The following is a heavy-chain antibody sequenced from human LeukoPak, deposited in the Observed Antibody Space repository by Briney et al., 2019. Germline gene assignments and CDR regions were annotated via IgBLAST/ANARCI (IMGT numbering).Heavy chain of an antibody. CDR3: ASYSSGWFFYYYYYMDV. V-gene: IGHV3-7*01. J-gene: IGHJ6*03. Sequence: GGSLRLSCAASGFTFSNYWMTWVRQAPGKGREWVANIKQDGSDKYYVDSVKGRFTISRDNAKNSLYLQMNSLRAEDTAVYYCASYSSGWFFYYYYYMDVWGKGTTVTVS. CDR1: GFTFSNYW. D-gene: IGHD6-19*01. CDR2: IKQDGSDK.